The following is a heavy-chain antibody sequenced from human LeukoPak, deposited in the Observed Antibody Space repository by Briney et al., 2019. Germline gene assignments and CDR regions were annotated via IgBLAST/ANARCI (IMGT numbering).Heavy chain of an antibody. CDR1: GLAFSNCW. CDR3: AREDLDYGGNSEYFDY. Sequence: GGSLRLSCAASGLAFSNCWMTWVRQAPGKGLEWVANIKQDGSEKYYVDSVKGRFTISRDNAKNSLYLQMNSLRAEDTAVYYCAREDLDYGGNSEYFDYWGQGTLVTVSS. J-gene: IGHJ4*02. CDR2: IKQDGSEK. D-gene: IGHD4-23*01. V-gene: IGHV3-7*01.